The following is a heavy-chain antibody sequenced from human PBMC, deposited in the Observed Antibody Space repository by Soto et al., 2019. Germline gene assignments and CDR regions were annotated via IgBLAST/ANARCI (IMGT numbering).Heavy chain of an antibody. CDR1: GGSISSSSYY. J-gene: IGHJ5*02. Sequence: SETLSLTCTVSGGSISSSSYYWGWIRQPPGKGLEWTGSIYYSGSTYYNPSLKSRVTISVATSKNQFSLKLSSVTAADTAVYYCARRLVSFGKQSRWFDPWGQGTLVTVSS. V-gene: IGHV4-39*01. CDR2: IYYSGST. CDR3: ARRLVSFGKQSRWFDP. D-gene: IGHD3-16*01.